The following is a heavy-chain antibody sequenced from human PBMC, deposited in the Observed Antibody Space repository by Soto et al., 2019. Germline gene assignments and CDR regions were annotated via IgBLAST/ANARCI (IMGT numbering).Heavy chain of an antibody. J-gene: IGHJ6*02. Sequence: QVQLQESGPGLVKPSQTLSLTCTVSGGSIRSGDYYWSWIRQPPGKGLEWIGYIYYSGSTYYNPSLDSRVTISVDTSKNQYSLKLSSVTAADTAVYYCAIDTAMVIGGVEPRDYYYYGMDVWGQGTTVTVSS. CDR1: GGSIRSGDYY. CDR3: AIDTAMVIGGVEPRDYYYYGMDV. CDR2: IYYSGST. D-gene: IGHD5-18*01. V-gene: IGHV4-30-4*01.